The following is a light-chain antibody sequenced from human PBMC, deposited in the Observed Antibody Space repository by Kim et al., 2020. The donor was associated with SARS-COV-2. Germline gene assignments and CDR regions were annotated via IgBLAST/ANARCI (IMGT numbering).Light chain of an antibody. V-gene: IGKV1-17*02. Sequence: ASIGDRVTVTCRATQGIGNDLGWYQQKPGKAPKRLIYGASNLQSGVPSRFSGSASGTEFTLTITNLQPEDFATYYCLQHNTYPLTFGQGTKVDIK. CDR1: QGIGND. CDR3: LQHNTYPLT. CDR2: GAS. J-gene: IGKJ1*01.